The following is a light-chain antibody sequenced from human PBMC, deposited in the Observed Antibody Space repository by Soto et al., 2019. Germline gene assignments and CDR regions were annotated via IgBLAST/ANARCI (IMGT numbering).Light chain of an antibody. J-gene: IGKJ4*01. V-gene: IGKV3-20*01. CDR3: QQYSNSPFT. CDR2: GAS. Sequence: EIVLTQSPGTLSLSPGERATLSCRAYQTVSSSLAWYQQKPGQAPRLLIYGASSRATGIPDRFSGSGSGTDFTLTISRLEPEEFAVYYCQQYSNSPFTFGGGTKVEIK. CDR1: QTVSSS.